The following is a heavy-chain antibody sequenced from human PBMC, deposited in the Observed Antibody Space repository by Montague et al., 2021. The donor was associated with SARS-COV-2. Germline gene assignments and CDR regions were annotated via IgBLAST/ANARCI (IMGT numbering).Heavy chain of an antibody. D-gene: IGHD3-10*01. CDR2: IGTAGDT. CDR3: ARSITMVRGVRYYYGMDV. V-gene: IGHV3-13*04. J-gene: IGHJ6*02. Sequence: SLRLSCAASGFTFSSYDMHWVRQATGKGLEWVSAIGTAGDTYYPGSVKGRFTISRENAKNSLYLQMNSLRARDTAVYYCARSITMVRGVRYYYGMDVWGQGTTVTVSS. CDR1: GFTFSSYD.